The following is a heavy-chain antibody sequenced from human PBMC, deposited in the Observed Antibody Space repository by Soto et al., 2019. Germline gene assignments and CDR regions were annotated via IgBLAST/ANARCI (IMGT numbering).Heavy chain of an antibody. Sequence: SETPSLTCTVSGGSISSYYWSWIRQPPGKGLEWIGYIYYSGSTNYNPSLKSRVTISVDTSKNQFSLKLSSVTAADTAVYYCARLTDILTGFDYWGQGTLVTVSS. CDR1: GGSISSYY. CDR2: IYYSGST. V-gene: IGHV4-59*01. CDR3: ARLTDILTGFDY. D-gene: IGHD3-9*01. J-gene: IGHJ4*02.